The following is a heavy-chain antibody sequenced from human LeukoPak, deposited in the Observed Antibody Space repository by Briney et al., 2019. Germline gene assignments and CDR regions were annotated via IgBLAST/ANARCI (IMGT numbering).Heavy chain of an antibody. J-gene: IGHJ4*02. CDR1: GGSISSYY. CDR2: IYYSGST. CDR3: ATGYGDFRVEGRYFYS. Sequence: SETLSLTCTVSGGSISSYYWSWIRQPPGKGLEWIGYIYYSGSTNYDPSLKSRVTISVDTSKNQFSLKLSSVTAADTAVYYCATGYGDFRVEGRYFYSWGQGTLVTVSS. V-gene: IGHV4-59*01. D-gene: IGHD4-17*01.